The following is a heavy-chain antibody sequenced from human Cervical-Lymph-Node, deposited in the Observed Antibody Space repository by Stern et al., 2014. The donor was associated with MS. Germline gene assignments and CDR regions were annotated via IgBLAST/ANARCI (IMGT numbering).Heavy chain of an antibody. J-gene: IGHJ1*01. V-gene: IGHV1-69*01. CDR3: ATVVAAPRIFRH. CDR2: SIPIFGTG. Sequence: VQLVQSGAEVKKPGSSVKVSCKASGGTFSSYAISWVRQAPRQGLEWMGGSIPIFGTGNYAQKFQGRVTITADESTSTAYMELSSLRSEDTAVYYCATVVAAPRIFRHWGQGTLVTVSS. CDR1: GGTFSSYA. D-gene: IGHD2-15*01.